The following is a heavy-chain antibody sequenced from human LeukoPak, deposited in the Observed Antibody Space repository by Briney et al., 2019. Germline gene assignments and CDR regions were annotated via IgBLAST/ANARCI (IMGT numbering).Heavy chain of an antibody. J-gene: IGHJ6*03. V-gene: IGHV4-34*01. Sequence: SETLSLTCAVYGGSFSGYYWSWIRQPPGKGLEWIGEINHSGSTNYNPSLKSRVTISVDTSKNQFSLKLSSVTAADTAVYYCARAGLWFGELLSGYYYMDGWGKGTTVTGSS. CDR3: ARAGLWFGELLSGYYYMDG. CDR1: GGSFSGYY. CDR2: INHSGST. D-gene: IGHD3-10*01.